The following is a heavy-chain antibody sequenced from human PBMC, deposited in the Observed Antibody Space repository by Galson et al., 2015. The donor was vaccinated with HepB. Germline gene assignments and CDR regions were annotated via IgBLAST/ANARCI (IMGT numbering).Heavy chain of an antibody. CDR3: ARGGPGHTLDY. Sequence: SLRLSCAASGFTFSSYSMNWVRQAPGKGLEWVSYISSSSSTIYYADSVKGRFTISRDNAKNSLYLQMNSLRAEDTAVYYCARGGPGHTLDYWGQGTLVTDSS. V-gene: IGHV3-48*04. CDR2: ISSSSSTI. D-gene: IGHD2/OR15-2a*01. J-gene: IGHJ4*02. CDR1: GFTFSSYS.